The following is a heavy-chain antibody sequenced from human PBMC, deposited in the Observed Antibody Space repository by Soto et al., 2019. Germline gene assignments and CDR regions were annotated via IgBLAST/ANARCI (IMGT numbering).Heavy chain of an antibody. CDR1: GFSFSTYG. CDR3: ARDYYYDSSGYYSPSLRDY. CDR2: VSYDGDNE. Sequence: PGGSLRLSCAASGFSFSTYGMHWVRQAPGKGLEWVAIVSYDGDNEYYADSVRGRFFISRDNSRNTLYLQMNSLRAEDTAVYYCARDYYYDSSGYYSPSLRDYWGQGTLVTVSS. D-gene: IGHD3-22*01. J-gene: IGHJ4*02. V-gene: IGHV3-30*03.